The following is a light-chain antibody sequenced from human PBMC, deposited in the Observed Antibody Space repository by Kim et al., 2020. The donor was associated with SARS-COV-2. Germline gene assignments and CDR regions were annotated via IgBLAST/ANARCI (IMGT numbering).Light chain of an antibody. CDR2: GAF. CDR3: QQYGTSPLT. CDR1: QSVRYSY. Sequence: PGERATLSCRASQSVRYSYLAWYHQQPDQTLRLLIFGAFTRAIGIPDRFSGSGSGTAFTLTISRLEPDDFAVYYCQQYGTSPLTFGGGTKVDIK. J-gene: IGKJ4*02. V-gene: IGKV3-20*01.